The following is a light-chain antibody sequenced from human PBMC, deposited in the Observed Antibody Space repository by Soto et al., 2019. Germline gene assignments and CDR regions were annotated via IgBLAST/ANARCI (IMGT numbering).Light chain of an antibody. V-gene: IGKV1-5*01. Sequence: IKMTQSTSPLSASVGDRENTPCRASHSISHFLAWYQQKPGKVPKLLIYDASNWGSGVPSRFSGSGSGTEFTLTISSLQPDDFATYYCQHYSSYSEAFGQGTKVDIK. CDR3: QHYSSYSEA. J-gene: IGKJ1*01. CDR2: DAS. CDR1: HSISHF.